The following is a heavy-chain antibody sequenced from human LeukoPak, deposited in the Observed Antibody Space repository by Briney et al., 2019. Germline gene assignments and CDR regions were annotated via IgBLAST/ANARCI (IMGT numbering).Heavy chain of an antibody. D-gene: IGHD4-23*01. Sequence: SETLSLTCTVSGGSISSYYWSWVRQPPGKGLEWIGYIYYSGSTNFNPSLKSRVTISVDTSKNQFSLKLSSVTAADTAVYYCARLGSPQGYGGNKAFDIWGHGTMVTVSS. CDR2: IYYSGST. J-gene: IGHJ3*02. V-gene: IGHV4-59*01. CDR1: GGSISSYY. CDR3: ARLGSPQGYGGNKAFDI.